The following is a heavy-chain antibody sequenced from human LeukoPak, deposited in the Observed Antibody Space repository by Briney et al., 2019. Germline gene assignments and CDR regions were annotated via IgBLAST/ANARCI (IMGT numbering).Heavy chain of an antibody. D-gene: IGHD3-10*01. J-gene: IGHJ4*02. CDR3: ARRGVRGVPFDY. V-gene: IGHV4-31*03. CDR1: GGSINSVGYY. CDR2: IYYSGST. Sequence: PSQTLSLTCTVSGGSINSVGYYWSWIRQHPGKGLEWIGYIYYSGSTYYNPSLKSRVTISVDTSKNQFSLKLGSVTAADTAVYYCARRGVRGVPFDYWGQGTLVTVSS.